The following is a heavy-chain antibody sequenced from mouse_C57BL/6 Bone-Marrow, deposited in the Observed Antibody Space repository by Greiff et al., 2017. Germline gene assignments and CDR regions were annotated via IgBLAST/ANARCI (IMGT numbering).Heavy chain of an antibody. J-gene: IGHJ4*01. V-gene: IGHV14-4*01. CDR2: IDPENGDT. CDR1: GFNIKDDY. D-gene: IGHD2-5*01. CDR3: TTYSNPYYAMDY. Sequence: EVQLKQSGAELVRPGASVKLSCTASGFNIKDDYMHWVKQRPEQGLEWIGWIDPENGDTEYASKFQGKATITADTSSNTAYLQLSSLTSEDTAVYYCTTYSNPYYAMDYWGQGTSVTVSS.